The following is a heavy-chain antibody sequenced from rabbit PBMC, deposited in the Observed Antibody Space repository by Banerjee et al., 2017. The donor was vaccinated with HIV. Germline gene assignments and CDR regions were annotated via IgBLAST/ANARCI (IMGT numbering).Heavy chain of an antibody. CDR3: AREDYGFVL. CDR2: IYTSSGST. V-gene: IGHV1S40*01. D-gene: IGHD2-1*01. CDR1: GFSFSSGFD. J-gene: IGHJ4*01. Sequence: QSLEESGGDLVKPGASLTLTCTVFGFSFSSGFDMCWVRQAPGKGPEWIACIYTSSGSTWYASWVKSRFTISKTSSTTVTLQMTSLTAADTATYFCAREDYGFVLWGQGTLVTVS.